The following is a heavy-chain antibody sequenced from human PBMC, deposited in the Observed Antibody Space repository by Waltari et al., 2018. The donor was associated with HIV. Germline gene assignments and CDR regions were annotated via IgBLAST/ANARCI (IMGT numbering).Heavy chain of an antibody. CDR2: ITYDGGNQ. J-gene: IGHJ6*02. CDR1: GVMISNHA. Sequence: VQSGGGVAQPGRSLRLSCTASGVMISNHAMHWVRQSADKRLDWVAVITYDGGNQFVTDSLKGRFIISRDNARDTLYLEMKLLKVEDSGIYYCVRRSVLGLDLWGQGTTVIVS. D-gene: IGHD6-19*01. CDR3: VRRSVLGLDL. V-gene: IGHV3-30*04.